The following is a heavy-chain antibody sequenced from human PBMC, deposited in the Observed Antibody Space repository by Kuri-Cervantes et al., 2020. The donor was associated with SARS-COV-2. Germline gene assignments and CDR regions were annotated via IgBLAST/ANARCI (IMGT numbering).Heavy chain of an antibody. Sequence: SETLSLTCTVSGGSISSSSYYWGWIRQPPGKGLERIGSIYYSGSTYYNPSLKSRVTISVDTSKNQFSLKLSSVTAADTAVYYCARDPNANHNNWFDPWGQGTLVTVSS. CDR3: ARDPNANHNNWFDP. J-gene: IGHJ5*02. CDR1: GGSISSSSYY. CDR2: IYYSGST. D-gene: IGHD4/OR15-4a*01. V-gene: IGHV4-39*07.